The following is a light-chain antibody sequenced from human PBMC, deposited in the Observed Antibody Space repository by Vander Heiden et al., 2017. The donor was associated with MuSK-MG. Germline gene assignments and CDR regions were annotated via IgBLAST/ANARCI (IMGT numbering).Light chain of an antibody. CDR3: QVWDSSSDHVV. J-gene: IGLJ2*01. CDR2: FDS. CDR1: NIGSKS. Sequence: SYVLTQPPSLSVAPGKTARTTCGGNNIGSKSVHWYQLKPGQAPVLVIYFDSDRPSGIPERFSGSNSGNMATLTISRVEAGDEADYYCQVWDSSSDHVVFGGGTKLTVL. V-gene: IGLV3-21*04.